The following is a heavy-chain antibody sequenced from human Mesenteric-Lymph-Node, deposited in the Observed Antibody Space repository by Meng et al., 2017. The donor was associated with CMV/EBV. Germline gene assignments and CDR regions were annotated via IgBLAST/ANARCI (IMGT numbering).Heavy chain of an antibody. Sequence: GESLRLSCAASGFPFNDFLMIWVRQAPGKGLEWVSGISGRGDRTWYADSVKGRFAISRDGSTNTLHLQMHSLRVDDTAEYFCAKASDQLISRGMGAWGQGTTVTVSS. CDR2: ISGRGDRT. V-gene: IGHV3-23*01. J-gene: IGHJ6*01. CDR3: AKASDQLISRGMGA. CDR1: GFPFNDFL. D-gene: IGHD5-24*01.